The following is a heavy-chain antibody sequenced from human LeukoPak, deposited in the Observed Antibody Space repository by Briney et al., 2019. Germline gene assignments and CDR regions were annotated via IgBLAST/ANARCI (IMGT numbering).Heavy chain of an antibody. J-gene: IGHJ4*02. V-gene: IGHV3-23*01. CDR3: AKGIGYCNSSSCYMGDY. CDR1: GFTFSRYW. D-gene: IGHD2-2*02. Sequence: GGSLRLSCAASGFTFSRYWMSWVRQAPGKGLEWVSAISGSGGSTYYADSVKGRFTISRDNSKNTLYLQMNSLRAEDTAVYYCAKGIGYCNSSSCYMGDYWGQGTLVTVSS. CDR2: ISGSGGST.